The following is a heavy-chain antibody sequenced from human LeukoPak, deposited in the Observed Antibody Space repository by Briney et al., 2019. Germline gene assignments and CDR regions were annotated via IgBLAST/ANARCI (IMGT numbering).Heavy chain of an antibody. D-gene: IGHD4/OR15-4a*01. Sequence: PGGSLRLSCTTSGFNFDFYAMTWVRQAPGKGLEWVDSIRSKTYGETTENAASVKGRFTISRDDSKSVAYLQMTSLKTEDTAVYYCARVGGAKEPYYYFMDVWGKGTTVTVSS. CDR1: GFNFDFYA. V-gene: IGHV3-49*04. CDR2: IRSKTYGETT. CDR3: ARVGGAKEPYYYFMDV. J-gene: IGHJ6*03.